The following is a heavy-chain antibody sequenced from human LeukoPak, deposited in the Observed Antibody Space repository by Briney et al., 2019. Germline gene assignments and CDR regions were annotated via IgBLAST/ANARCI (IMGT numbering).Heavy chain of an antibody. Sequence: ASVKVSCKASGYIFNKYGVSWVRQAPGQGLEWLAWISCYNGDTNYAQKLQGRVTMTTDTSTSTAYMELRSLRSDDTAVYYCARDHPYCSSTSCYTGGYWGQGTLVTVSS. J-gene: IGHJ4*02. D-gene: IGHD2-2*02. CDR1: GYIFNKYG. CDR2: ISCYNGDT. CDR3: ARDHPYCSSTSCYTGGY. V-gene: IGHV1-18*01.